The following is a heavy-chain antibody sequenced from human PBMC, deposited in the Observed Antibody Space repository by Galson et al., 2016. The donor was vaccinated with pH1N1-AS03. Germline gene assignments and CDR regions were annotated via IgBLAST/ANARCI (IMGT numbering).Heavy chain of an antibody. CDR2: IIPIFGNS. V-gene: IGHV1-69*05. CDR3: VRGDGGNNFDF. J-gene: IGHJ4*02. CDR1: GGTFNKYA. Sequence: SVKVSCKASGGTFNKYAITWVRQAPGQGLEWMGGIIPIFGNSDYAQKFQGRVTISTDKPTTTAYMELSSLRSEDTAVYYCVRGDGGNNFDFWGQGTLVTVSS. D-gene: IGHD4-23*01.